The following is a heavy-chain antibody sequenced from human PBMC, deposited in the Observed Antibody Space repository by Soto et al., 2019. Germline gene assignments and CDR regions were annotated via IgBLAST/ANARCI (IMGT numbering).Heavy chain of an antibody. CDR1: GYSFTNYW. J-gene: IGHJ4*02. D-gene: IGHD3-22*01. CDR3: ARPNYYDSSGYPGYFDY. CDR2: IYPEDSET. Sequence: PGESLKISCKGSGYSFTNYWIGWVRQMPGKDLEWIGIIYPEDSETRYSPSFQGLVTISVDKSISTAYLQWSSLKASDTAMYYCARPNYYDSSGYPGYFDYWGQGTLVTVSS. V-gene: IGHV5-51*01.